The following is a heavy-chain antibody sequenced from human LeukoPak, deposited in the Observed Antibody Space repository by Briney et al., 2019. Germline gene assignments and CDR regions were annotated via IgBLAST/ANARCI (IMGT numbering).Heavy chain of an antibody. D-gene: IGHD6-6*01. Sequence: ASVKVSCKASGGTLNSYVISWVRQAPGQGLEWMGGIIPISGTTNYAQKFQGRVTITADKSTSTAYMELSSLRSEDTAVYYCARAIAGRPKRGYYYYMDVWGKGTTVTVSS. CDR1: GGTLNSYV. CDR2: IIPISGTT. J-gene: IGHJ6*03. CDR3: ARAIAGRPKRGYYYYMDV. V-gene: IGHV1-69*06.